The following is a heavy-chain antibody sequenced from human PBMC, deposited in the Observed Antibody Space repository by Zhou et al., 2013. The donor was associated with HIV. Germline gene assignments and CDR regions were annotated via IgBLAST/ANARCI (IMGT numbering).Heavy chain of an antibody. J-gene: IGHJ5*02. Sequence: QVQLVQSGAEVKKPGASVKVSCKASGYTFTSYGISWVRQAPGQGLEWMGWISAYNGNTNYAQKLQGRVTMTTDTSTSTAYMELRSLRSDDTAVYYCARDQSPDPPYDFWSGYYVDWFDPLGPGNPGHRLL. CDR2: ISAYNGNT. V-gene: IGHV1-18*01. CDR3: ARDQSPDPPYDFWSGYYVDWFDP. CDR1: GYTFTSYG. D-gene: IGHD3-3*01.